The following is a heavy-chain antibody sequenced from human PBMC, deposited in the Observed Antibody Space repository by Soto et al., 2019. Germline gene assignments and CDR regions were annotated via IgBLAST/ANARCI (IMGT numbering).Heavy chain of an antibody. V-gene: IGHV1-69*13. CDR2: IIPIFGTA. J-gene: IGHJ4*02. D-gene: IGHD5-18*01. Sequence: GASVKVSCKASGGTFSSYAISWVRQAPGQGLEWMGGIIPIFGTANYAQKFQGRVTITADESTSTAYMELSSLRSEDTAVYYCARDAGYSYGPFDYWGQGTLVTVSS. CDR3: ARDAGYSYGPFDY. CDR1: GGTFSSYA.